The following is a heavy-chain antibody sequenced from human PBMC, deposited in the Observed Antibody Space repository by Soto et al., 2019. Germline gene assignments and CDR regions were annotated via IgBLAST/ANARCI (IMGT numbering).Heavy chain of an antibody. CDR1: GGSISSSSYY. V-gene: IGHV4-39*01. J-gene: IGHJ6*02. Sequence: QLQLQESGPGLVKPSETLSLTCTVSGGSISSSSYYWGWIRQPPGKGLEWIGSIYYSGSTYYNPSLKSRVTISVDTSKNQFSLKLSSVTAADTAVYYCTSSGWYPRNYYGMDVWGQGTTVTVSS. CDR3: TSSGWYPRNYYGMDV. CDR2: IYYSGST. D-gene: IGHD6-19*01.